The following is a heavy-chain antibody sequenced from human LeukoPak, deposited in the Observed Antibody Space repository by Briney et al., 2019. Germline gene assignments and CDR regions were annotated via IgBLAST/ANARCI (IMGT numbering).Heavy chain of an antibody. J-gene: IGHJ4*02. V-gene: IGHV4-34*01. CDR3: ARGRRGSSLFDY. Sequence: KPSETLSLTCAVYGGSFGGYYWSWIRQPPGKGLEWIGEINHSGSTNYNPSLKSRVTISVDTSKNQFSLKLSSVTAADTAVYYCARGRRGSSLFDYWGQGTLVTVSS. CDR1: GGSFGGYY. CDR2: INHSGST. D-gene: IGHD2-15*01.